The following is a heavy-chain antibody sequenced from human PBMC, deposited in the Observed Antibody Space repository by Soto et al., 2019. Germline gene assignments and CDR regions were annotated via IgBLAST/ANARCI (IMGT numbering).Heavy chain of an antibody. CDR3: AKKKSANDYGDYYFDY. J-gene: IGHJ4*02. CDR1: GFTFSSYA. Sequence: GGSLRLSCAASGFTFSSYAMSWVRQAPGKGLEWVSAISGSGGSTYYADSVKGRFTISRDNSKNTLYLQMNSLRAEDTAVYYCAKKKSANDYGDYYFDYWGQGTLVTVSS. CDR2: ISGSGGST. D-gene: IGHD4-17*01. V-gene: IGHV3-23*01.